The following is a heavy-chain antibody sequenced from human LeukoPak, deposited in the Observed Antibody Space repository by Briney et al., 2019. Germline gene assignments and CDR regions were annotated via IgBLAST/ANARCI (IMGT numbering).Heavy chain of an antibody. D-gene: IGHD2-2*01. CDR1: GYTFSGFY. CDR3: ARVQYQLLFEGNWFDP. V-gene: IGHV1-2*02. Sequence: ASVKVSCKASGYTFSGFYIHWVRQAPGQGLEWMGWINPNSGDTHYAQKFQGRVTMTRDTSSSTAYMDLNRLISDDTAVYYCARVQYQLLFEGNWFDPWGQGTLVTVSS. CDR2: INPNSGDT. J-gene: IGHJ5*02.